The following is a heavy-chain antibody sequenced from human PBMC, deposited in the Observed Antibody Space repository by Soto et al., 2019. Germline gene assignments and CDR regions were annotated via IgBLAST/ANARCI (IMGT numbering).Heavy chain of an antibody. CDR1: GFTFSDSY. J-gene: IGHJ6*02. CDR2: ITFSGNTV. V-gene: IGHV3-11*01. CDR3: ARVSWREKYGMDV. Sequence: CLILSCAASGFTFSDSYMSWIRQAPGKGLEWISYITFSGNTVYYADSLKGRFTISRDNAKNSLYLQMNRLRAEDTAVYYCARVSWREKYGMDVWGQGTTVTVSS.